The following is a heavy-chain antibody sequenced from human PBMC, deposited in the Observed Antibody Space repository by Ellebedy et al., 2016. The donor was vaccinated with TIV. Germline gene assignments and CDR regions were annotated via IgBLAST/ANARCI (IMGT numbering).Heavy chain of an antibody. D-gene: IGHD6-19*01. CDR2: IKSRPDGGTA. J-gene: IGHJ4*02. CDR3: ASNFRYSSGWEY. V-gene: IGHV3-15*01. CDR1: GFSFTNAW. Sequence: GESLKISXAASGFSFTNAWMSWVRQAPGKGLEWVGRIKSRPDGGTADYAAPVKGRFTISRDDSEDTLYLQMNSLRTEDTAVYYCASNFRYSSGWEYWGQGTLVTVSS.